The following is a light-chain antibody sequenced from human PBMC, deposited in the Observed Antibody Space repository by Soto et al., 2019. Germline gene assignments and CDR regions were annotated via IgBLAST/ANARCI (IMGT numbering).Light chain of an antibody. CDR2: AAS. J-gene: IGKJ1*01. CDR3: HQNYNTWT. CDR1: PSISGY. Sequence: DIQMTPSPSSLSASVGDKVTITCRASPSISGYLNWYQPKPGKAPKLLIYAASSLQSGVPSRFSGSGSGTYFTLTISSLQPEDFATCYCHQNYNTWTLGQRTKVEIK. V-gene: IGKV1-39*01.